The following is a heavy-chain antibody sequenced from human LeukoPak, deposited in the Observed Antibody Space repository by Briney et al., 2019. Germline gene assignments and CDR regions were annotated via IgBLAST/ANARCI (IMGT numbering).Heavy chain of an antibody. CDR2: MNPNSGNT. V-gene: IGHV1-8*01. J-gene: IGHJ6*02. Sequence: GASVKVSCKASGYTFTSYEINWVRQATGQGLEWMGWMNPNSGNTGYAQKFQGRVTMTRNTSISTAYMELSSLRSEDTAVYYCARDKPFWSGYRDYYYGMDVWGQGTTVTVSS. CDR3: ARDKPFWSGYRDYYYGMDV. CDR1: GYTFTSYE. D-gene: IGHD3-3*01.